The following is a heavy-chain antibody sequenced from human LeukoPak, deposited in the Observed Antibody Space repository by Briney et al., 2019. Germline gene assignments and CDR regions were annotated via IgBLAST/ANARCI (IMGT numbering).Heavy chain of an antibody. CDR1: GFTFSDYY. V-gene: IGHV3-11*01. CDR3: ARVGHSSGWSIDY. D-gene: IGHD6-19*01. CDR2: ISSSGGTI. J-gene: IGHJ4*02. Sequence: GGSLRLSCPASGFTFSDYYMSWIRLDPGKGLEWVLYISSSGGTIYYADSVKSRFTISRDNAKNSLYLQMNSLRAEDTAVYYCARVGHSSGWSIDYWGQGTLVTASS.